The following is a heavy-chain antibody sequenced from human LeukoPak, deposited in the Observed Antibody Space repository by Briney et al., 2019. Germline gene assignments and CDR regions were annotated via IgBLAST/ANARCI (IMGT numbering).Heavy chain of an antibody. CDR3: ARGVGFWSGYNDY. D-gene: IGHD3-3*01. CDR2: MNPNSGNT. CDR1: GYTFTSYD. V-gene: IGHV1-8*03. Sequence: VASVKVSCKASGYTFTSYDINWVRQATGQGLEWMGWMNPNSGNTGYAQKFQGRVTITRNTSISTVYMELSSLRSEDTAVYYCARGVGFWSGYNDYWGQGTLVTVSS. J-gene: IGHJ4*02.